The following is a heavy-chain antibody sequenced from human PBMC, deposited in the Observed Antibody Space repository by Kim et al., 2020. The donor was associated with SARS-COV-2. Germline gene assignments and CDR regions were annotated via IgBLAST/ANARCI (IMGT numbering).Heavy chain of an antibody. J-gene: IGHJ4*02. Sequence: ASVKVSCKASGYTFTGYYMHWVRQAPGQGLEWMGWINPNSGGTNYAQKFQGRVTMTRDTSISTAYMELSRRRSDDTAVYYCARVYCSSTSCSRTADDYWGRGPLVTVSS. CDR2: INPNSGGT. D-gene: IGHD2-2*01. V-gene: IGHV1-2*02. CDR1: GYTFTGYY. CDR3: ARVYCSSTSCSRTADDY.